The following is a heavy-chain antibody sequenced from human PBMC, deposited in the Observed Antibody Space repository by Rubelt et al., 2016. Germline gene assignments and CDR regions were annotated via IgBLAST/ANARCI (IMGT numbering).Heavy chain of an antibody. D-gene: IGHD3-22*01. CDR1: GFTVSSNY. CDR2: ISSSSSYI. Sequence: EVQLVESGGGLIQPGGSLRLSCAASGFTVSSNYMSWVRQAPGKGLEWVSSISSSSSYIYYADSVKGRFTISRDNAKNSLYLQMNSLRAEDTAVYYCARDLLDYYDSSGRFDYWGQGTLVTVSS. CDR3: ARDLLDYYDSSGRFDY. J-gene: IGHJ4*02. V-gene: IGHV3-21*01.